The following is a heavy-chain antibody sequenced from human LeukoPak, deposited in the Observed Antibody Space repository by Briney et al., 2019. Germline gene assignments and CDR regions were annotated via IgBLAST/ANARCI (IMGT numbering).Heavy chain of an antibody. CDR3: ARRGGYVDY. J-gene: IGHJ4*02. CDR2: IYPGDSDT. D-gene: IGHD2-15*01. CDR1: GYIFTSCW. V-gene: IGHV5-51*01. Sequence: GESLKISSNGSGYIFTSCWICWVRPLPAKGLGWMGIIYPGDSDTRYSPSFQGQVTISADKSISAAYLQWSSLQASETAMYYCARRGGYVDYWGQGTLVTVSS.